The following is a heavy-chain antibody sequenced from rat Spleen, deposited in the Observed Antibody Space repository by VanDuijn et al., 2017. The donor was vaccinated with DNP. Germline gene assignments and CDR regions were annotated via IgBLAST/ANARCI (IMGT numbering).Heavy chain of an antibody. CDR3: AGEYYHAMDA. V-gene: IGHV2S8*01. J-gene: IGHJ4*01. Sequence: QVQLKESGPGLVQPSQTLSLTCTVSGFSLTTYGVSWIRQPPGKGLEWIAAISSGGSTCYNSALKSRLSISRDTPKSQVFLRMNSLQTEDTATYYCAGEYYHAMDAWGQGTSVTVSS. CDR2: ISSGGST. CDR1: GFSLTTYG.